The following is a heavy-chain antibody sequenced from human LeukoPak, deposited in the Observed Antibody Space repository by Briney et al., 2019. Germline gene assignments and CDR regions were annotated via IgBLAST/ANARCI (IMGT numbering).Heavy chain of an antibody. D-gene: IGHD3-10*01. J-gene: IGHJ4*02. CDR1: GSSISSYY. CDR2: IYYSGST. V-gene: IGHV4-59*01. Sequence: SETLSLTCTVSGSSISSYYWSWIRQPPGKGLEWIGYIYYSGSTDYNPSLKSRVTISLDTSKNQFSLKLSSVTAADTAVYYCARAGSESYVFDHWGQGTLVTVSS. CDR3: ARAGSESYVFDH.